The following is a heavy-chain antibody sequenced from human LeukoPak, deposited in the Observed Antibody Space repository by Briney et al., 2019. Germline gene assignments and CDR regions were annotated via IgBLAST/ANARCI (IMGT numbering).Heavy chain of an antibody. J-gene: IGHJ4*02. V-gene: IGHV4-39*01. CDR3: ARHRVDYGEPKDLFDY. D-gene: IGHD4-17*01. CDR2: IYYSGST. Sequence: SETLSLTCTVSGGSISSYYWGWIRQPPGKGLEWIGSIYYSGSTYYSPSLKSRVAISVDTSKNQFSLKLSSVTAADTAVYYCARHRVDYGEPKDLFDYWGQGTLVTVSS. CDR1: GGSISSYY.